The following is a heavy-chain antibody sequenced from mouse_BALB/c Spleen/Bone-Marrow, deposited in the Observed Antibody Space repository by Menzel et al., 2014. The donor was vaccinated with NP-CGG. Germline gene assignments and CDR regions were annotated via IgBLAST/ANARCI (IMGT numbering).Heavy chain of an antibody. V-gene: IGHV1-82*01. CDR2: IYPGDGDT. CDR3: ARSDGYRALDY. CDR1: GYAFSSSW. D-gene: IGHD2-3*01. Sequence: VQLQESGPELVKPGASVKISCKASGYAFSSSWMNWVKQRPGQGLEWIGRIYPGDGDTHYNGKFRGKATLTADKSSSTAYMHLSSLTSVDSAAYFCARSDGYRALDYWGQGTSVTVSS. J-gene: IGHJ4*01.